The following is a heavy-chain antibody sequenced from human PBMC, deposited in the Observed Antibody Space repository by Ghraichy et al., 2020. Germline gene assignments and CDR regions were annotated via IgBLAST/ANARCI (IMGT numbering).Heavy chain of an antibody. CDR2: INYSGGDT. D-gene: IGHD2-2*01. J-gene: IGHJ4*02. CDR3: AKRFNRAPAPTRAFDS. CDR1: GFTFSNYA. V-gene: IGHV3-23*01. Sequence: GGSLRLSCAASGFTFSNYAMSWVRQAPGKGLEWVSVINYSGGDTYYADSVEGRFTISRDNSRNTLYLQMNSLRAVDTAVYYCAKRFNRAPAPTRAFDSWGQGTLVTVSS.